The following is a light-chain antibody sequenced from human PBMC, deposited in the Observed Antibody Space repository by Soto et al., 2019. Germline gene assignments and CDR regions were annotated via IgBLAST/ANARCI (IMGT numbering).Light chain of an antibody. CDR1: QSISFY. CDR3: QQRSNWFT. Sequence: EIVLTQSPATLSLSPGERATLSCRASQSISFYLAWYQQKPGQAPRLLIYDASNRATGIPARFSGSGSGTDFTLTISSLEPEDFAIYYCQQRSNWFTFGQGTKLEIX. J-gene: IGKJ2*01. V-gene: IGKV3-11*01. CDR2: DAS.